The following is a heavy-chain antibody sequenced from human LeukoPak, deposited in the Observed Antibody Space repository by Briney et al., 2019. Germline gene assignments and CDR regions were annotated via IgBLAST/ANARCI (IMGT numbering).Heavy chain of an antibody. V-gene: IGHV3-21*01. Sequence: GGSLRLSCAASGFTFSSYSMNWVRQAPGKGLEWVSSISSSSSYIYYADSVKGRFTISRENAKNSLYLQMNSLRAEDTAVYYCARSPSVGYSKNAFDIWGQGTMVTVSS. CDR3: ARSPSVGYSKNAFDI. CDR2: ISSSSSYI. D-gene: IGHD4-11*01. CDR1: GFTFSSYS. J-gene: IGHJ3*02.